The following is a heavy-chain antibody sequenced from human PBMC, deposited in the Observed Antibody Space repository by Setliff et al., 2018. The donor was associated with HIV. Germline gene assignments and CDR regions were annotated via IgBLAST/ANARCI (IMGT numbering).Heavy chain of an antibody. Sequence: PSETLSLTCAVSGGSTSSSNWWSWVRQPPGKGLEWIGEIYHSGSTNYNPSLKSRVTISVDTSKNQFSLKLSSVTAADTAVYYCARRRLGIAAARTFDYWGQGTLVTVSS. J-gene: IGHJ4*02. D-gene: IGHD6-13*01. CDR1: GGSTSSSNW. CDR3: ARRRLGIAAARTFDY. CDR2: IYHSGST. V-gene: IGHV4-4*02.